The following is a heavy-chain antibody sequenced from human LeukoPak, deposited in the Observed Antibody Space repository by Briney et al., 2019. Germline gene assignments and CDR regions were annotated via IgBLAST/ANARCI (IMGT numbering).Heavy chain of an antibody. Sequence: GGSLRLSCAASGFTFSNAWMSWVRQAPGKGLEWVGRIKSKTDGGTTDYAEPMKGRFTISRDDSKNTLYLQMNSLKTEDTAVYYCTTDPSGTFGWFDPWGQGTLVTVSS. V-gene: IGHV3-15*01. CDR3: TTDPSGTFGWFDP. CDR2: IKSKTDGGTT. D-gene: IGHD3-16*01. J-gene: IGHJ5*02. CDR1: GFTFSNAW.